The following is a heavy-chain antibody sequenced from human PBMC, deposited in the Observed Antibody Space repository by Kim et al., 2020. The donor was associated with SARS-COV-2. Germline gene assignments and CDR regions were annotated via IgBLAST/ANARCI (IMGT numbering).Heavy chain of an antibody. J-gene: IGHJ3*01. V-gene: IGHV3-30*04. CDR2: ISYDGSNK. D-gene: IGHD1-26*01. CDR1: GFTFSSYA. Sequence: GGSLRLSCAASGFTFSSYAMHWVRQAPGKGLEWVAVISYDGSNKYYADSVKGRFTISRDNSKNTLYLQMNSLRAEDTAVYYCARDCLGCGGSYDPPHAF. CDR3: ARDCLGCGGSYDPPHAF.